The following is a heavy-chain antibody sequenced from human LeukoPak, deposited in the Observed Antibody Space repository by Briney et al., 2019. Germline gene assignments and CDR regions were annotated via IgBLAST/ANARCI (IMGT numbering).Heavy chain of an antibody. J-gene: IGHJ4*02. D-gene: IGHD3-10*01. V-gene: IGHV4-59*03. Sequence: SETLSLTCTVSVGSINDYYWNWLRQPPGKGLEWIGFIYYRGTTNNNPSLKSRVTTSIDTSKKQFSLNLSSVTAADTAIYYCAGVFSGRRPFELWGQGILVTVSS. CDR2: IYYRGTT. CDR1: VGSINDYY. CDR3: AGVFSGRRPFEL.